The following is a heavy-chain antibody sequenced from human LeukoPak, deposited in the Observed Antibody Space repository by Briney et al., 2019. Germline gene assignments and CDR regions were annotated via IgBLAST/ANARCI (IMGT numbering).Heavy chain of an antibody. CDR3: ASTRDYGGNPPDY. J-gene: IGHJ4*02. Sequence: SETLSLTCTVSGGSISSNYYWGWIRQPPGKGLEWIGIIYYSGSTYYNPSLKSRVTISVDTSKNQFSLKLNSVTAADTAVYYCASTRDYGGNPPDYWGQGTLVTVSS. CDR1: GGSISSNYY. CDR2: IYYSGST. D-gene: IGHD4-23*01. V-gene: IGHV4-39*07.